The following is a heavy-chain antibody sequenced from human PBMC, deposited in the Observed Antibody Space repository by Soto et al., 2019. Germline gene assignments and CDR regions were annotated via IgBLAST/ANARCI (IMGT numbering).Heavy chain of an antibody. CDR3: QVAVAGTRDY. CDR2: ISPDGSNE. CDR1: GFNFNNYA. J-gene: IGHJ4*02. V-gene: IGHV3-30-3*01. D-gene: IGHD6-19*01. Sequence: GGSLRLSCAASGFNFNNYAMHWVRQAPGKGLEWVAIISPDGSNENYADSVKGRFTISRDNSKNTVYLQMNSLTAEDTGVYHCQVAVAGTRDYWGQGTLVTV.